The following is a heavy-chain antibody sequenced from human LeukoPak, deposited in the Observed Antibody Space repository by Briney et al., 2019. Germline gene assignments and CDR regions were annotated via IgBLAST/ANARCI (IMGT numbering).Heavy chain of an antibody. D-gene: IGHD2-2*01. Sequence: GGSLRLSCAASGFTFSSFAMSWVRQAPGKGLEWVSVISGSGGSTYYADSVKGRFTLSRDNSKDTLYLQVNSLRAEDTAVYYCARDQLVVVPAADDAFDIWGQGTMVTVSS. CDR2: ISGSGGST. CDR1: GFTFSSFA. CDR3: ARDQLVVVPAADDAFDI. J-gene: IGHJ3*02. V-gene: IGHV3-23*01.